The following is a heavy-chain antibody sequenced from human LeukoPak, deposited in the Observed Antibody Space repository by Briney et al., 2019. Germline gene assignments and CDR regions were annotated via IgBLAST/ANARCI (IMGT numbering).Heavy chain of an antibody. CDR3: ARGGVALPAATWFDP. CDR2: ISGSGDST. D-gene: IGHD2-2*01. CDR1: GYTFSSSA. J-gene: IGHJ5*02. Sequence: PGGSLRLSCAASGYTFSSSAMSWVRQAPGKGLEWVSTISGSGDSTYYADFVRGRFTISRDNSKNTLYLQMNSLRAEDTAVYYCARGGVALPAATWFDPWGQGTLVTVSS. V-gene: IGHV3-23*01.